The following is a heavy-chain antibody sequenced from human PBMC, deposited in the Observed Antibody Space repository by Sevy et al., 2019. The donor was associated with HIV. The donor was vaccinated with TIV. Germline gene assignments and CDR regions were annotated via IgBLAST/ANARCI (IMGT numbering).Heavy chain of an antibody. J-gene: IGHJ6*02. CDR2: IYHSGST. CDR1: GYSISIGYY. CDR3: ARVHRGGTYYGMDV. Sequence: TLSLTCTVSGYSISIGYYWGWIRQPPGKGLEWIGSIYHSGSTYYNPSLKSRVTISVDTSKNQFSLKLGSVTAADTAVYYCARVHRGGTYYGMDVWGQGTTVTVSS. V-gene: IGHV4-38-2*02. D-gene: IGHD3-16*01.